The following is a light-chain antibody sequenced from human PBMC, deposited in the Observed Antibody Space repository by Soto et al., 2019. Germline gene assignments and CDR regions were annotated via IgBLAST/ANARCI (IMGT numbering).Light chain of an antibody. Sequence: QSVLTQPASVSGSPGQSITISCTGTSSDVGGYNFVAWYQQYPGKAPKVMIYEGSQRPSGVSTRFSGSRSGNTASLTISGLQPEDEADYYCCSYAGSSTYVFGTGTKLTV. V-gene: IGLV2-23*01. CDR1: SSDVGGYNF. CDR3: CSYAGSSTYV. CDR2: EGS. J-gene: IGLJ1*01.